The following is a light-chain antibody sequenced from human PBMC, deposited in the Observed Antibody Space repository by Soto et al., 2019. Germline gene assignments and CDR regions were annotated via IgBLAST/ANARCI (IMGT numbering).Light chain of an antibody. CDR3: QQYNNWPRT. CDR2: GVS. V-gene: IGKV3-15*01. Sequence: EILMMQSPSTLSVSPGESVTLSCRASQPFSSNLAWYQHKPGQAPRLLIYGVSTRDTGVPDRSSGSASGTEFTLTISSLQSEDFAVYYCQQYNNWPRTFGQGTRLEIK. J-gene: IGKJ5*01. CDR1: QPFSSN.